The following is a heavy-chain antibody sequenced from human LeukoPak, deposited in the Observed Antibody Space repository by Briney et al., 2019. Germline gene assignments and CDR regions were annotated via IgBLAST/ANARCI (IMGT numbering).Heavy chain of an antibody. CDR1: GYSFTSYW. J-gene: IGHJ4*02. V-gene: IGHV5-51*01. CDR2: IYPGDSDT. Sequence: GESLQISCKGSGYSFTSYWTGWVRQLPGKGLEWMGIIYPGDSDTRYSPSFQGQVTISADKSISTAYLQWSSLRASDTAMYYCARLSGYYTIDYWGQGTLVTVSS. CDR3: ARLSGYYTIDY. D-gene: IGHD3-10*01.